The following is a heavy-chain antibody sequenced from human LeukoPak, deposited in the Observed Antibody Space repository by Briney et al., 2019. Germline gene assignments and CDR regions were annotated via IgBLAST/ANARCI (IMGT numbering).Heavy chain of an antibody. V-gene: IGHV4-39*07. J-gene: IGHJ5*02. CDR1: GGSISSSSYY. D-gene: IGHD2-15*01. CDR2: IYYSGST. CDR3: ARAKGDMISWFDP. Sequence: SETLSLTRTVSGGSISSSSYYWGWIRQPPGKGLEWIGSIYYSGSTYYNPSLKSRVTISVDTSKNQFSLKLSSVTAADTAVYYCARAKGDMISWFDPWGQGTLVTVSS.